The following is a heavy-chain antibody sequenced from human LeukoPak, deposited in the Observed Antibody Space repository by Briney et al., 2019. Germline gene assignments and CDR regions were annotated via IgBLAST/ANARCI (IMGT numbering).Heavy chain of an antibody. J-gene: IGHJ4*02. D-gene: IGHD5/OR15-5a*01. CDR3: ARGSTTKFHY. V-gene: IGHV4-34*01. CDR2: INHSGST. Sequence: SETLSLTCAVYGGSFSGYYWSWIRQPPGKGLEWIGEINHSGSTNYNPSLKSRVTISVDTSKNQFSLKLSSWTAAHTAVYYCARGSTTKFHYWGQGTLVTVSS. CDR1: GGSFSGYY.